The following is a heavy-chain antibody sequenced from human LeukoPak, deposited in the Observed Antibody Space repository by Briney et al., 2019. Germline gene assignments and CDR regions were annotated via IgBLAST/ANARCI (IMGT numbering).Heavy chain of an antibody. J-gene: IGHJ3*02. V-gene: IGHV3-23*01. D-gene: IGHD4-17*01. Sequence: GGSLRLSCAASGFTFSSYGMTWVRQAPGKGLEWVSAISGSGGSTYYADSVKGRFAISRDNSKNTLYLQMNSLRAEDTAVYYCAKDDYGDSPAAFDIWGQGTMVTVSS. CDR1: GFTFSSYG. CDR2: ISGSGGST. CDR3: AKDDYGDSPAAFDI.